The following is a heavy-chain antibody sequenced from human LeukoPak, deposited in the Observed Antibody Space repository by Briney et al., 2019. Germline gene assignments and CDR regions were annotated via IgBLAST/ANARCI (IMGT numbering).Heavy chain of an antibody. D-gene: IGHD3-22*01. CDR3: ARNSVVINGIDY. CDR1: GGSFSGYY. J-gene: IGHJ4*02. V-gene: IGHV4-34*01. CDR2: INHSGST. Sequence: ASETLSLTCAVYGGSFSGYYWSWTRQPTGKGLEWIGEINHSGSTNYNPSLKSRVTISVDTSKNQFSLKLSSVTAADTAVYYCARNSVVINGIDYWGQGTLVTVSS.